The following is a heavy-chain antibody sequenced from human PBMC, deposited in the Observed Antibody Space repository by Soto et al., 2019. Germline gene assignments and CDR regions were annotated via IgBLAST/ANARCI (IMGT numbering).Heavy chain of an antibody. D-gene: IGHD3-3*01. J-gene: IGHJ6*02. CDR2: ISPGNGNT. Sequence: QVHLVQSGAGVKKPGASVKLSCKASGYTFTAYAIHWVRQAPGQSLEWMGWISPGNGNTRYSQKFHGRVTITGDTSATTAYTELSRLRSEDTAVYYCAKIAIFGVAPFNYSVLDVWGQGTTVTVSS. V-gene: IGHV1-3*01. CDR1: GYTFTAYA. CDR3: AKIAIFGVAPFNYSVLDV.